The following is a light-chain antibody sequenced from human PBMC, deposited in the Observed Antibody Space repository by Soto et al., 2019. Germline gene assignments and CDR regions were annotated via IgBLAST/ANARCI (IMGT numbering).Light chain of an antibody. J-gene: IGKJ1*01. CDR3: QQTRSTPGT. CDR1: QTITTY. Sequence: EIQMTQSPSSLSSSVGDRVTITCRASQTITTYLNWYQQKPGKAPRLLIYGASSLESGVPSRFTGSGSGTDFTLTITSLQPEDFATYHCQQTRSTPGTFGQGTKLEIK. CDR2: GAS. V-gene: IGKV1-39*01.